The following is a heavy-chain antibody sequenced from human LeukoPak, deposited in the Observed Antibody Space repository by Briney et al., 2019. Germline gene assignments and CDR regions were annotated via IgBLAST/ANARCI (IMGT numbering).Heavy chain of an antibody. CDR3: ARDLISYCSSTSCSDY. CDR2: INPNSGGT. V-gene: IGHV1-2*02. CDR1: GYTFTGYY. J-gene: IGHJ4*02. Sequence: ASVKVSFKASGYTFTGYYMHWVRQAPGQGLEWMGWINPNSGGTNYAQKFQGRVTMTRDTSISTAYMELSRLRSDDTAVYYCARDLISYCSSTSCSDYWGQGTLVTVSS. D-gene: IGHD2-2*01.